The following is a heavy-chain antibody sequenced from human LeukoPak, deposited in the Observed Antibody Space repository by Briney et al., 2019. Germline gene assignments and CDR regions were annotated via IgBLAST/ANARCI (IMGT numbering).Heavy chain of an antibody. V-gene: IGHV3-11*04. CDR2: ISSSGSTI. CDR1: GFTFSDYY. Sequence: GGSLRLSCAASGFTFSDYYMSWIRQAPGKGLEWVSYISSSGSTIYYADSVKGRFTISRDNAKNSLYLQMNSLRAEGTAVYYCARSQTHYYYYYGMDVWGQGTTVTVSS. J-gene: IGHJ6*02. CDR3: ARSQTHYYYYYGMDV.